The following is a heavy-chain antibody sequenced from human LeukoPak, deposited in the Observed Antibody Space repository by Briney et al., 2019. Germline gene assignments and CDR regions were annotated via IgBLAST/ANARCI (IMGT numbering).Heavy chain of an antibody. CDR2: IWFDGSNK. V-gene: IGHV3-33*01. Sequence: AGSLRLSCAAYGFTFSRSGMHWVRQAPGKGLEWVAIIWFDGSNKYYADSVKGRFTISRDNSKSTLYLHMISLRAEDTAVYYCARDWGTTGTTGWMFDYWGQGTPVTVSS. CDR3: ARDWGTTGTTGWMFDY. J-gene: IGHJ4*02. CDR1: GFTFSRSG. D-gene: IGHD1-1*01.